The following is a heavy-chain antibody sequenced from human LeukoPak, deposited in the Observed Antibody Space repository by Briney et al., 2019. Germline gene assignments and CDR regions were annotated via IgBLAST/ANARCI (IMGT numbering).Heavy chain of an antibody. D-gene: IGHD6-19*01. CDR1: GFTFSSYA. CDR3: AKDWGYDYSSGCFEY. CDR2: ISGSGGST. J-gene: IGHJ4*02. V-gene: IGHV3-23*01. Sequence: PGGSLRLSCAASGFTFSSYAMSWVRQAPGKGLEWVSAISGSGGSTYYADSVKGRFTISRDNSKNTLYLQMNSLRAEDTAVYYCAKDWGYDYSSGCFEYRGQGTLVTVSS.